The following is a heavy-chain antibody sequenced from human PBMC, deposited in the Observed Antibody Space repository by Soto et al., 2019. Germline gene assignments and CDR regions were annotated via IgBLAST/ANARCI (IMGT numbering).Heavy chain of an antibody. J-gene: IGHJ4*02. Sequence: EMQLLESGGGLVQPGGSLRLSCAAAGFTFSSYAMSWVRQAPGKGLEWVSAMSGSGAYIHYADSVKGRFTISRDNSKNTLYLQTNSLRAEDTAVYYCAKQGGSSGWWYFDYWGQGTLVTVSS. V-gene: IGHV3-23*01. CDR2: MSGSGAYI. CDR3: AKQGGSSGWWYFDY. CDR1: GFTFSSYA. D-gene: IGHD6-19*01.